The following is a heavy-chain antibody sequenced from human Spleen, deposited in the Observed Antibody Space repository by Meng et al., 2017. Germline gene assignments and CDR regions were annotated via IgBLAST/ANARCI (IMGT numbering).Heavy chain of an antibody. CDR1: GFTFSSYW. V-gene: IGHV3-7*01. Sequence: GESLKISCAASGFTFSSYWMSWVRQAPGKGLEWVANIKQDGSEKYYVDSVKGRFTISRDNAKNTLFLQMNSLRAEDTAVYYCARERMVVTAIGAYYFDYWGQGKLVNGAS. D-gene: IGHD2-21*02. CDR2: IKQDGSEK. J-gene: IGHJ4*02. CDR3: ARERMVVTAIGAYYFDY.